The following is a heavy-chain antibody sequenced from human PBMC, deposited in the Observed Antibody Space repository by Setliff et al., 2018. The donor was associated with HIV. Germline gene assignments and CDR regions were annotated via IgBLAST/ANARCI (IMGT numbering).Heavy chain of an antibody. V-gene: IGHV1-58*02. CDR2: IVVASGNT. Sequence: ASVKVSCKASGYTFSSYAITWVRQARGQRLEWIGWIVVASGNTDYAQKFQQRVTFTRDTSTGTAYMELGSLGSEDTAVYYCAVDCCSGGSGTWGQGTRVTVSS. D-gene: IGHD2-15*01. CDR1: GYTFSSYA. J-gene: IGHJ5*02. CDR3: AVDCCSGGSGT.